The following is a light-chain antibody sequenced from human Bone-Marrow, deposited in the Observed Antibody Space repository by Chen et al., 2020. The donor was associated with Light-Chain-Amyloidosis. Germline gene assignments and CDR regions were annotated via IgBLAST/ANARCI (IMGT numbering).Light chain of an antibody. CDR2: DDS. J-gene: IGLJ3*02. CDR1: NIGSTS. V-gene: IGLV3-21*02. Sequence: SYVLTQPSSVSVAPGQTATIACGGNNIGSTSVHWYQQTPGQAPLLVVYDDSDRPSGIPGRLSGSNSGKPATLTLSRVEAGDEADYYCQVWDRSSDRPVFGGGTKLTVL. CDR3: QVWDRSSDRPV.